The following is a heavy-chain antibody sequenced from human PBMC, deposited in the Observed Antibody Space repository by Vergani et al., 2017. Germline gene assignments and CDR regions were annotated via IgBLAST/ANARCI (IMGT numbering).Heavy chain of an antibody. CDR1: GYTFTSYY. J-gene: IGHJ6*02. Sequence: QVQLVQSGAEVKKPGASVKVSCKASGYTFTSYYMHWVRQAPGQGLEWMGIINPSGGSTSYAQKFQGRVTITADKSTSTAYMELSSLRSEDTAVYYCARDYGRIAAAGTLVNGMDVWGQGTTVTVSS. V-gene: IGHV1-46*01. CDR3: ARDYGRIAAAGTLVNGMDV. CDR2: INPSGGST. D-gene: IGHD6-13*01.